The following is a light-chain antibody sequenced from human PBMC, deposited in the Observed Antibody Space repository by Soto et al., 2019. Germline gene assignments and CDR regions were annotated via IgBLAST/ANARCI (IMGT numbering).Light chain of an antibody. Sequence: DIQMTQSPSTLSASVGDRVTITCRASQSVSNWLAWYQQKPGKAPKLLIYKASSLESGVPSRFSGSGSGTEFTLTISSLQPDDFATYYCQQYNPYWTFGQGTKVEI. CDR1: QSVSNW. V-gene: IGKV1-5*03. J-gene: IGKJ1*01. CDR3: QQYNPYWT. CDR2: KAS.